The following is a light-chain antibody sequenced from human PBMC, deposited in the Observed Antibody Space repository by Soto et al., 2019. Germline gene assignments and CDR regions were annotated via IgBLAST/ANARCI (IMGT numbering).Light chain of an antibody. Sequence: DIVMTQSPLSLPVTPGEPASISCRSSQSLLHSNGYNYLDWYLQRPGQSPQLLIYLGSNRASGGPDRFSGSGSGTDFTLKISRVGAEDVGVYYCMQALHTPWTFGQGTKVEIK. V-gene: IGKV2-28*01. J-gene: IGKJ1*01. CDR1: QSLLHSNGYNY. CDR2: LGS. CDR3: MQALHTPWT.